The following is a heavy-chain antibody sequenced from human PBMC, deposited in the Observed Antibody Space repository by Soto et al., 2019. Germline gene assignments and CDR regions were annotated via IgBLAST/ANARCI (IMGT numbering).Heavy chain of an antibody. CDR3: AAWAEGATEVH. J-gene: IGHJ4*02. CDR2: IWYDASKQ. Sequence: PGGSLRLSCETSGFSFSVYGMHWVRQAPGKGLEWVAVIWYDASKQFYAASVEGRFTISRDNSKAILYLQMNSLRAEDTAVYYCAAWAEGATEVHWGQGTPVTAPQ. V-gene: IGHV3-33*01. D-gene: IGHD2-15*01. CDR1: GFSFSVYG.